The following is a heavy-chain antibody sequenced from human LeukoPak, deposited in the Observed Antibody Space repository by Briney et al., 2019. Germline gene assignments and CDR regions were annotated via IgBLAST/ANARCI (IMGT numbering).Heavy chain of an antibody. D-gene: IGHD2-21*02. CDR1: GGSISSGDYY. J-gene: IGHJ5*02. Sequence: PSETLSLTCTVSGGSISSGDYYWRWIRQPPGKGLEWIGYIYYSGSTNYNPSLKSRVTISVDTSKNQFSLKLSSVTAADTAVYYCARVWLGVTATRNWFDPWGQGTLVTVSS. V-gene: IGHV4-61*08. CDR3: ARVWLGVTATRNWFDP. CDR2: IYYSGST.